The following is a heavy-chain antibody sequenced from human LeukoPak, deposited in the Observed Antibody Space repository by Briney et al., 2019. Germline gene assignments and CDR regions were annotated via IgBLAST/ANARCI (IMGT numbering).Heavy chain of an antibody. V-gene: IGHV5-51*01. CDR2: IYPGDSDI. CDR3: ARLKGIAVACFFGS. CDR1: GYSFTSYW. Sequence: GESLKISCQGSGYSFTSYWIGWVRQMPGKGLEWMGIIYPGDSDIRYSPSFQGQVTISVDKSISTAYLQWSSLKASDTALYYCARLKGIAVACFFGSWGQGTLVTVSS. J-gene: IGHJ4*02. D-gene: IGHD6-19*01.